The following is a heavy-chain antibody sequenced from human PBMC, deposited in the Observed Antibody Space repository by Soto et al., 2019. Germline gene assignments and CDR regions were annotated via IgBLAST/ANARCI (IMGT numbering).Heavy chain of an antibody. CDR1: GGTFSSYA. D-gene: IGHD2-15*01. V-gene: IGHV1-69*01. CDR2: IIPIFGTA. CDR3: ARDVGKGYCSGGSCPNHDAFDI. J-gene: IGHJ3*02. Sequence: QVQLVQSGAEVKKPGSSLNVSCKASGGTFSSYAISWVRQAPGQGLEWMGGIIPIFGTANYAQKFQGRVTITAEESTSTAYMELSSLRSEDTAVYYCARDVGKGYCSGGSCPNHDAFDIWGQGTMVTVSS.